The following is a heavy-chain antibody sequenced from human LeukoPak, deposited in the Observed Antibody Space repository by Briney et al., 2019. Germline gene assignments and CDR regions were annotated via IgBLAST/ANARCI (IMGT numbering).Heavy chain of an antibody. D-gene: IGHD2/OR15-2a*01. CDR1: GDSVSSNIAA. Sequence: SQTLSLTCAISGDSVSSNIAAWKWIRQSPSRGLEWLGRTYYRSKWSNDFAVSVKSRITINPDTSKNQFSLQLNSVTPEDTAVYYCARSALGTFYFDYWGQGTLVTVSS. J-gene: IGHJ4*02. CDR3: ARSALGTFYFDY. V-gene: IGHV6-1*01. CDR2: TYYRSKWSN.